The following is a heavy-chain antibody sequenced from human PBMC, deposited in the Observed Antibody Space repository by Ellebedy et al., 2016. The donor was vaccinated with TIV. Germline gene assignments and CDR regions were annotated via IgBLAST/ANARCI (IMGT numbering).Heavy chain of an antibody. Sequence: GGSLRLSXAASGFTFSSYGMHWVRQAPGKGLEWVAVIWYDGSNKYYADSVKGRFTISRDNSKNTLYLQMSSLRAEDTAVYYCVKDKAIVGANLDYWGQGTLVTVSS. V-gene: IGHV3-30*02. CDR2: IWYDGSNK. J-gene: IGHJ4*02. CDR1: GFTFSSYG. D-gene: IGHD1-26*01. CDR3: VKDKAIVGANLDY.